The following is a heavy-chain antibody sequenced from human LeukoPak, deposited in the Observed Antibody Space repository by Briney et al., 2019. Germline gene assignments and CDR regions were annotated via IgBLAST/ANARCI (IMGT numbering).Heavy chain of an antibody. J-gene: IGHJ2*01. Sequence: PGGSLRLSCAASGFTFSSYAMHWVRQAPGKGLEWVAVISYDGSNKYYADSVKGRFTISRDNSKNTLYLQMNSRRAEDTAVYYCARDRRYRGGPVWYFDLWGRGTLVTVSS. V-gene: IGHV3-30-3*01. CDR3: ARDRRYRGGPVWYFDL. CDR1: GFTFSSYA. D-gene: IGHD1-1*01. CDR2: ISYDGSNK.